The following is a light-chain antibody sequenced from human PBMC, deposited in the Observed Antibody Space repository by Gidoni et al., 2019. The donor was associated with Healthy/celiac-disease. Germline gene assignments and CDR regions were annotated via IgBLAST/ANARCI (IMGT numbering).Light chain of an antibody. CDR3: QQRSNWPPGLT. CDR2: DAS. Sequence: TVLTQSPATLSLSPGERATLSCRASQSVSSYLAWYQQKPGQAPRLRIYDASNRATGIPARFSGSGSGTDFTLTISSLEPEDFAVYYCQQRSNWPPGLTFGGGTKVEIK. V-gene: IGKV3-11*01. CDR1: QSVSSY. J-gene: IGKJ4*01.